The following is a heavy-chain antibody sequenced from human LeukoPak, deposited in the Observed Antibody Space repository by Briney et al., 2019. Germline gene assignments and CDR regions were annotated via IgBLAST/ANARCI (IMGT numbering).Heavy chain of an antibody. V-gene: IGHV1-2*02. J-gene: IGHJ3*02. Sequence: ASVKLSCKASGSTFTRYDMHWVRQAPGQGLEWMGWLNLNSGGTNYAQKFPGRVTITRQTSISTAYMELSRLRSDDTAVYYCAGTMVRGVIKRGAFDIWGQGTMVTVAS. CDR3: AGTMVRGVIKRGAFDI. CDR2: LNLNSGGT. CDR1: GSTFTRYD. D-gene: IGHD3-10*01.